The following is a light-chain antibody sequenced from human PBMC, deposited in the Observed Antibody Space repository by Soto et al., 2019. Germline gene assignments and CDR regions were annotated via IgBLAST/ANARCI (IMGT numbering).Light chain of an antibody. Sequence: ETVLTQSPGTLSLSPGESATLSCRASQSVSNSYLAWYQQKPGQAPRLLIYSASSRATGIPDRFSGSGSGTDFTLTISRLEPEDFAVYYCQQYGRSPPSWTFGQGTKVEIK. V-gene: IGKV3-20*01. J-gene: IGKJ1*01. CDR3: QQYGRSPPSWT. CDR2: SAS. CDR1: QSVSNSY.